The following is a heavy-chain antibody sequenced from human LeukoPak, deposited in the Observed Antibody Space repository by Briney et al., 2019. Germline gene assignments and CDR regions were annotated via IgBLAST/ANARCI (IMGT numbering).Heavy chain of an antibody. Sequence: GASVKVSCKTSGYTFSGYFIHWVRQAAGQGLEWMGRINAGSGGSEYAEDFQGRVTMTRDTSITTASMELSGLTSDDTAIYYCARDLSSTPHWELDYWGQGTLVTVSS. CDR1: GYTFSGYF. J-gene: IGHJ4*02. CDR2: INAGSGGS. D-gene: IGHD7-27*01. CDR3: ARDLSSTPHWELDY. V-gene: IGHV1-2*06.